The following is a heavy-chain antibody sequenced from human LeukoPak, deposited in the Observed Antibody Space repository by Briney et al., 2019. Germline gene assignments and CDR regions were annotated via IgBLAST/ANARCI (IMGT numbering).Heavy chain of an antibody. CDR2: IYTSGST. CDR3: ARDRATGRQPLYDFWGGSAGLDAFDI. J-gene: IGHJ3*02. CDR1: GGSISSGSYY. Sequence: SETLSLTCTVSGGSISSGSYYWSWIRQPAGKGLEWIGRIYTSGSTNYNPSLKSRVTISVDTSKNQFSLKLSSVTAADTAVYYCARDRATGRQPLYDFWGGSAGLDAFDIWGQGTMVTVSS. D-gene: IGHD3-3*01. V-gene: IGHV4-61*02.